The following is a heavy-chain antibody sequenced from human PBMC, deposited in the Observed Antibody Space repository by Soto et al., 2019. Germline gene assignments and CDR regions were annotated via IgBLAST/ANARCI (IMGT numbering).Heavy chain of an antibody. Sequence: SETLSLTCAVYGGSFSGYYWSWIRQPPGKGLEWIGEINHSGSTNYNPSLKSRVTISVDTSKNQFSLKLSSVTAADTAVYYCHLRGVVEYYDSSGYSSPDFWGQGSLVPVAS. V-gene: IGHV4-34*01. J-gene: IGHJ4*02. CDR3: HLRGVVEYYDSSGYSSPDF. CDR2: INHSGST. D-gene: IGHD3-22*01. CDR1: GGSFSGYY.